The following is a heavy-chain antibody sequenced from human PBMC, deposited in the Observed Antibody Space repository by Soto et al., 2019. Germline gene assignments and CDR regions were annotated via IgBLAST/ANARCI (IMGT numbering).Heavy chain of an antibody. J-gene: IGHJ6*02. CDR1: GGSISSGGYY. D-gene: IGHD6-6*01. Sequence: QVQLQESGPGLVKPSQTLSLTCTVSGGSISSGGYYWSWIRQHPGKGLEWIGYIYYSGSTYYNPSLKRRVTISVDTSKNQFSLKLSSVTAADTAVYYCARATSLMGDSSSSGVYYYYGMDVWGQGTTVTVSS. V-gene: IGHV4-31*03. CDR2: IYYSGST. CDR3: ARATSLMGDSSSSGVYYYYGMDV.